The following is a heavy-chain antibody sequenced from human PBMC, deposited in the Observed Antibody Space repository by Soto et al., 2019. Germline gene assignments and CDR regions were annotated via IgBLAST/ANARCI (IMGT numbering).Heavy chain of an antibody. CDR1: GYSFTIYW. CDR2: IYPGDSDT. J-gene: IGHJ3*02. V-gene: IGHV5-51*01. CDR3: AQSPRLTEAFDI. Sequence: GESLKISCNFSGYSFTIYWIGWARQMPGKGLEWMGIIYPGDSDTRYSPSFQGHVTISADKSFTTAYLQWSSLKASDTAMYYCAQSPRLTEAFDIWGQGTMVTVSS.